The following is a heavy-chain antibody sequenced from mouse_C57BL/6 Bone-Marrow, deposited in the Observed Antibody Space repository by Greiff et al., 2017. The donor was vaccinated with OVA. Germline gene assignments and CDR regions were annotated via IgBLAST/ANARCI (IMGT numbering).Heavy chain of an antibody. CDR2: SRNKANDYTT. V-gene: IGHV7-1*01. CDR3: ARDRRGTFDY. D-gene: IGHD1-1*02. J-gene: IGHJ2*01. CDR1: GFTFSDFY. Sequence: EVMLVESGGGLVQSGRSLRLSCATSGFTFSDFYMEWVRQAPGKGLEWIAASRNKANDYTTEYSASVKGRFIVSRDTSQSILYLQMNALRAEDTAIYYCARDRRGTFDYWGQGTTLTVSS.